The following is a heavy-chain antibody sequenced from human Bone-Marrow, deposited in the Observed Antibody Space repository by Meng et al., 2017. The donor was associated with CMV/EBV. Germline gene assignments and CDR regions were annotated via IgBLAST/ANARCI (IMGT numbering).Heavy chain of an antibody. Sequence: GESLKISCAASGFIFSNYEMNWVRQAPGKGLEWVGRMRNKVANYATAYSASVKGRFTISRDDSKNTAYPQMNSLRAEDTAVYYCARGRHPFGELFYFDYWGQGTLVTVSS. D-gene: IGHD3-10*01. CDR1: GFIFSNYE. V-gene: IGHV3-73*01. CDR2: MRNKVANYAT. CDR3: ARGRHPFGELFYFDY. J-gene: IGHJ4*02.